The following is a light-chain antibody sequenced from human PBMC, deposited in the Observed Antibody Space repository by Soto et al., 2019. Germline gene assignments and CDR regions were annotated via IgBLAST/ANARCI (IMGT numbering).Light chain of an antibody. V-gene: IGLV1-47*02. J-gene: IGLJ3*02. Sequence: QSVLTQPPSASGTPGQRVTISCSGSSSNIGSNYVFWYQQFPGTAPKLLIYSNDQRPSGVPDRFSGSKSGTSASLAISGLRSEDEADYYCAAWDDSLRGVFGGGTKVTVL. CDR3: AAWDDSLRGV. CDR1: SSNIGSNY. CDR2: SND.